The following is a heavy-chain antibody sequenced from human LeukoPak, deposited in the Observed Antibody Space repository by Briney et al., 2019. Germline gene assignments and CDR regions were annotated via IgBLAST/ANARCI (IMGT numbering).Heavy chain of an antibody. CDR2: ISGSGTVT. Sequence: GGSLRLSCAASGFTFSNHAMNWVRQAPGKGLEWVSIISGSGTVTYYADSVKGRFTISRDNSKNTLYLQMNNLRAEDTAVYYCAKTSVGGGRIIGSGYFDNWGQGTLVTVSS. CDR3: AKTSVGGGRIIGSGYFDN. CDR1: GFTFSNHA. J-gene: IGHJ4*02. D-gene: IGHD2-15*01. V-gene: IGHV3-23*01.